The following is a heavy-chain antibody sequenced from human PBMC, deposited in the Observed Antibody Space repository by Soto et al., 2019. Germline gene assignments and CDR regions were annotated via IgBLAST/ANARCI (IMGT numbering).Heavy chain of an antibody. J-gene: IGHJ3*02. CDR3: AKPYSTSATGSFYI. V-gene: IGHV3-23*01. Sequence: EVQLLESGGGLVRSGGSLRLSCAASGFTFSSYAMSWVRQAPGKGLEWVSALTGSGGSTYYADSVKGRFTISRDNSKKTLYLQMNSLRAEDTAVYYCAKPYSTSATGSFYIWGQGTMVTVSS. CDR1: GFTFSSYA. D-gene: IGHD6-13*01. CDR2: LTGSGGST.